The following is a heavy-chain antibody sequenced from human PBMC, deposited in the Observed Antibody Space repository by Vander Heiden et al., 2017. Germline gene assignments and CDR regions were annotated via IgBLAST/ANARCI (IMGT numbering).Heavy chain of an antibody. CDR1: GFTFSSYA. CDR2: ISGSGGST. CDR3: AKGGEDIVVVVAAWDY. Sequence: EVQLLESGGGLVQPGWSLRLYCSASGFTFSSYAMSWVRQAPGKGVEWVSAISGSGGSTYYADSVKGRFTISRDNSKNTLYLQMNSLRAEDTAVDYCAKGGEDIVVVVAAWDYWGQGTLVTVSS. J-gene: IGHJ4*02. V-gene: IGHV3-23*01. D-gene: IGHD2-15*01.